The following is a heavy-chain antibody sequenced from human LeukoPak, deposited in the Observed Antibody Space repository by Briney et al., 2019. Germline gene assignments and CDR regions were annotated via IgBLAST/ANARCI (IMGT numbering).Heavy chain of an antibody. CDR2: MNPNSGNT. CDR3: ARAIYRGQQLVLGY. Sequence: ASVKVSCKASGYTFTSYDINWVRQATGQGLEWMGWMNPNSGNTVYAQKFQGRVTMTRNTSISTAYMELSSLRSEDTAVYYCARAIYRGQQLVLGYWGQGTLVTVSS. CDR1: GYTFTSYD. V-gene: IGHV1-8*01. D-gene: IGHD6-13*01. J-gene: IGHJ4*02.